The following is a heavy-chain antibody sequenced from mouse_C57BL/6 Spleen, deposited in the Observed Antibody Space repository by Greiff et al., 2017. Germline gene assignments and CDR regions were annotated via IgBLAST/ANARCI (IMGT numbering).Heavy chain of an antibody. V-gene: IGHV1-54*01. CDR2: INPGSGGT. CDR1: GYAFTNYL. D-gene: IGHD3-2*02. CDR3: ARSIRGAMDY. Sequence: QVQLQQSGAELVRPGTSVKVSCKASGYAFTNYLIEWVKQRPGQGLEWIGVINPGSGGTNYNEKFKGKATLTADKSSSTAYMPLSSLSSEDSAVYFCARSIRGAMDYWGQGTSVTVSS. J-gene: IGHJ4*01.